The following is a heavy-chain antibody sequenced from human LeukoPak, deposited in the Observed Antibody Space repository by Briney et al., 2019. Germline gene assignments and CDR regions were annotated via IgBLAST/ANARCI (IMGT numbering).Heavy chain of an antibody. CDR1: GYTFTSYG. V-gene: IGHV1-18*01. Sequence: ASVKVSCKASGYTFTSYGISWVRQAPGQGLEWMGWISAYNGNTNYAQKLQGRVTMTTDTSTSTAYMELRSLRSDDTAVYYCATDLSGTIQSYFDYWGQGTLVTVSS. D-gene: IGHD1/OR15-1a*01. CDR2: ISAYNGNT. CDR3: ATDLSGTIQSYFDY. J-gene: IGHJ4*02.